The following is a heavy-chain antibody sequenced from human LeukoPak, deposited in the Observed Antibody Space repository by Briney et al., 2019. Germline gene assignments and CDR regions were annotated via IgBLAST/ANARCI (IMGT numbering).Heavy chain of an antibody. CDR3: AREGPRGNSQFDY. J-gene: IGHJ4*02. CDR1: GVTLSSFA. CDR2: ISSSGSGDNT. V-gene: IGHV3-23*01. Sequence: GGSLRLSCAASGVTLSSFAMSWARQAPGKGLEWVSGISSSGSGDNTYYADSVKGRFTISRDSSKNTLFLHMNTLRAEDTAVYYCAREGPRGNSQFDYWGQGTLVTVSS. D-gene: IGHD2/OR15-2a*01.